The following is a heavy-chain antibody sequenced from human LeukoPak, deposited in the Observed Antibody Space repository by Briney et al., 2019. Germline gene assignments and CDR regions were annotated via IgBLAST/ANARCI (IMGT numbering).Heavy chain of an antibody. D-gene: IGHD3-3*02. V-gene: IGHV3-64*01. CDR1: GFTFSSYS. CDR2: ISSNGDRT. CDR3: ARDGIGNSRDY. J-gene: IGHJ4*02. Sequence: AGGSLRLSCAASGFTFSSYSMHWVRQAPGKGLEYVSVISSNGDRTYHANSVKGRFTSSRDNSKNTLYLQMGSLRAEDMAVYYCARDGIGNSRDYWGQGTLVTVSS.